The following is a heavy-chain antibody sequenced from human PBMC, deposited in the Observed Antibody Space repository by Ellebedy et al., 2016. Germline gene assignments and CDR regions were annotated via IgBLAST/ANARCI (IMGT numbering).Heavy chain of an antibody. J-gene: IGHJ4*02. CDR1: GGSLSSIRHY. V-gene: IGHV4-39*07. CDR2: IYYNGDS. D-gene: IGHD3-10*01. CDR3: ARDYMK. Sequence: SETLSLTCTVSGGSLSSIRHYWGWIRQPPGKGLEWIASIYYNGDSYYHASLKRRVTISGDQFSLQLRSVTAADTAVYYCARDYMKWGQGTLVSVSS.